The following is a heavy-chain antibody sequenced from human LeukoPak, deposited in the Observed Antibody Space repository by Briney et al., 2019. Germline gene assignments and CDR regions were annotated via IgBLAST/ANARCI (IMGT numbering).Heavy chain of an antibody. CDR1: GFTFSSYW. Sequence: GGSLRLSCAASGFTFSSYWMHWVRQAPGKGLVWVSRINSDGSSTSYADSVKGRFTISRDNAKNTLYLQMNSLRAEDTAVCYCARVGYSYALDYWGQGTLVTVSS. V-gene: IGHV3-74*01. D-gene: IGHD5-18*01. CDR2: INSDGSST. J-gene: IGHJ4*02. CDR3: ARVGYSYALDY.